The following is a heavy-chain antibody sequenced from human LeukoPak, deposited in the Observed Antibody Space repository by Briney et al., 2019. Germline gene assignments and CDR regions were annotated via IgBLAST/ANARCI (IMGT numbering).Heavy chain of an antibody. CDR2: IYTSGST. CDR1: GGSISSYY. J-gene: IGHJ6*03. D-gene: IGHD2-2*01. Sequence: SETLSLTCTVSGGSISSYYWSWVRQPAGKGLEWIGRIYTSGSTNYNPSLKSRVTMSVDTSKSQFSLRLSSVTAADTAVYYCARSIVVVPAAIRYYYYYMDVWGKGTTVTVSS. V-gene: IGHV4-4*07. CDR3: ARSIVVVPAAIRYYYYYMDV.